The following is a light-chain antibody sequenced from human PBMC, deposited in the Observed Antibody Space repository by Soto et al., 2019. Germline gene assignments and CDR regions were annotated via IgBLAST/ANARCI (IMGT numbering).Light chain of an antibody. V-gene: IGKV3-20*01. Sequence: ETVLTQSPGTLSLSPGERATLSCRASQSVSSNYLAWYQQKPGQAPRLLIYGASSRATGIPDRFSGSGSGTDFTLTITRLEPEDFAVYYCHQYGSSPRTFGQGTKLEIK. CDR1: QSVSSNY. J-gene: IGKJ2*01. CDR2: GAS. CDR3: HQYGSSPRT.